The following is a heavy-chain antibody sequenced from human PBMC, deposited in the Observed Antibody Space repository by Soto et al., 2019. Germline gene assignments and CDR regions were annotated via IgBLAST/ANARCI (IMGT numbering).Heavy chain of an antibody. V-gene: IGHV4-30-4*01. Sequence: SETLSLTCTVSGGSISSGDYYWSWIRQPPGKGLEWIGYIYYSGSTYYNPSLKSRVTISVDTSKNQFSLKLSSVTAADTAVYYCARGRHAEQARXYDYVWGSYRYTGLVDYWGQGTLVTVSS. CDR2: IYYSGST. CDR3: ARGRHAEQARXYDYVWGSYRYTGLVDY. J-gene: IGHJ4*02. CDR1: GGSISSGDYY. D-gene: IGHD3-16*02.